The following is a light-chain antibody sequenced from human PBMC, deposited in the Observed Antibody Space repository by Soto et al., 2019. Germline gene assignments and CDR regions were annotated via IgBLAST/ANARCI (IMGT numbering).Light chain of an antibody. J-gene: IGKJ1*01. V-gene: IGKV1D-8*01. CDR1: QGVSSY. Sequence: VIWMTQSPSLLSASTGDRVTISCRVSQGVSSYLAWYQQKPGKAPELLIYAASTLQSGVPSRFSGSGSGSDFTLSISRLQSEDFATYSCQQYYSCPPTFGQGTKVEIK. CDR3: QQYYSCPPT. CDR2: AAS.